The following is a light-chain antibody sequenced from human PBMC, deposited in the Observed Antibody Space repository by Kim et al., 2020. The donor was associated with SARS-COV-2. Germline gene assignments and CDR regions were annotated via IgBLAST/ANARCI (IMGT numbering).Light chain of an antibody. Sequence: RQTATLTCIGNSNNVGDQGAAWLQQHQGHPPKLLFYRNNNRPSGISERLSASRSGNTDSLTITALQPEDEADYYCSAWDSSLSAWVLGGGTQLTAL. V-gene: IGLV10-54*01. CDR1: SNNVGDQG. J-gene: IGLJ3*02. CDR3: SAWDSSLSAWV. CDR2: RNN.